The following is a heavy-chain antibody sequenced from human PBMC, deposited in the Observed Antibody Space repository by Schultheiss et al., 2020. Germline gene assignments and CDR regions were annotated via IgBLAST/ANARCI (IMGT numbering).Heavy chain of an antibody. CDR2: IYYSGST. Sequence: SETLSLTCTVSGGSISSSSYYWGWIRQPPGKGLEWIGSIYYSGSTNYNPSLKSRVTMSVDTSKNQFSLKLSSVTAADTAVYYCARVGYCSSTSCYKLGYYFDYWGQGTLVTVS. CDR1: GGSISSSSYY. V-gene: IGHV4-39*07. J-gene: IGHJ4*02. D-gene: IGHD2-2*02. CDR3: ARVGYCSSTSCYKLGYYFDY.